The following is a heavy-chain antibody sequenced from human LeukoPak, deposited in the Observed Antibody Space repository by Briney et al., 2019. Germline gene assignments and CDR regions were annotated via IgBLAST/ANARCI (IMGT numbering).Heavy chain of an antibody. J-gene: IGHJ4*02. CDR2: ISYDGSNK. CDR3: ARVGGFPVAGTGFDY. CDR1: GFTFSSYA. V-gene: IGHV3-30*04. D-gene: IGHD6-19*01. Sequence: GGSLRLSCAASGFTFSSYAMHWVRQAPGKGLEWVAVISYDGSNKYYADFVKGRFTISRDNSKNTLYLQMNSLRAEDTAVYYCARVGGFPVAGTGFDYWGQGTLVTVSS.